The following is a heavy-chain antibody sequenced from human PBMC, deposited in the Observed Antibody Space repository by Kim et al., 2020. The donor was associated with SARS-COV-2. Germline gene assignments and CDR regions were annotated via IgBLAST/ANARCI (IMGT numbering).Heavy chain of an antibody. CDR3: ARDLRGSSCYDY. D-gene: IGHD3-16*01. V-gene: IGHV4-59*01. J-gene: IGHJ4*02. Sequence: SYNPHLKSRVTISVDTSNNQFSLKLTSVTAADAAVYYCARDLRGSSCYDYWGQGILVTVSS.